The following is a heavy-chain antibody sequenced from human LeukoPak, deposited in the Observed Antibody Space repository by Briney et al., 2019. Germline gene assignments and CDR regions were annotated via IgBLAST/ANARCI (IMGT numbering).Heavy chain of an antibody. D-gene: IGHD5-12*01. CDR2: TFSNGNIA. CDR3: ARGGVATVHFYFDY. J-gene: IGHJ4*02. CDR1: GLTFSSYW. V-gene: IGHV3-30-3*01. Sequence: PGGSLRLSCAASGLTFSSYWMSWVRQAPGKGLEWVAVTFSNGNIAYYGDSVKGRFTISRDNSKNTLYLQMNSLRSEDTAIYYCARGGVATVHFYFDYWGQGALVTVSS.